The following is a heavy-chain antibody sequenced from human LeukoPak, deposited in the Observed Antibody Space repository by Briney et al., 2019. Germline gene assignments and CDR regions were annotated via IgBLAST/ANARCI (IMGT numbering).Heavy chain of an antibody. Sequence: SVKVSCKASGGTFSSYANSWVRQAPGQGLEWMGGIIPIFGTANYAQKFQGRVTITADESTSTAYMELSSLRSEDTAVYYCARAAGCSSTSCLYYFDYWGQGTLVTVSS. V-gene: IGHV1-69*13. CDR1: GGTFSSYA. D-gene: IGHD2-2*01. J-gene: IGHJ4*02. CDR3: ARAAGCSSTSCLYYFDY. CDR2: IIPIFGTA.